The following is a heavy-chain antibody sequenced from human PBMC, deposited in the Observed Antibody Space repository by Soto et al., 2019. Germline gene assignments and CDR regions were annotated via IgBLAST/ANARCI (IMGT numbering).Heavy chain of an antibody. D-gene: IGHD1-20*01. CDR1: EKSRSEDIG. CDR3: AREGRYNLNS. J-gene: IGHJ4*02. CDR2: VHHSKGA. Sequence: SEILSRTYGVSEKSRSEDIGWSWVRQSPGKGLEWIGEVHHSKGALYNPSLSSRVTVSADVFSNKFFLEVRSVGAADTAVYYCAREGRYNLNSWGQGTPVTVPQ. V-gene: IGHV4-4*02.